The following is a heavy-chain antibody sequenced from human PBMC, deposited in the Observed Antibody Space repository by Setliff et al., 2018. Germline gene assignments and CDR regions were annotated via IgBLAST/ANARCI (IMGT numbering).Heavy chain of an antibody. Sequence: GGSLRLSCAASGFTFSSYAMSWVRQAPGKGLEWVSSISGSGTYTYTADSVKGRFTISRDNAKNSLYLQMNSLRAEDTAVYFCARDFGSHFFDYWGQGTLVTSPQ. CDR2: ISGSGTYT. D-gene: IGHD3-16*01. J-gene: IGHJ4*02. CDR3: ARDFGSHFFDY. V-gene: IGHV3-21*01. CDR1: GFTFSSYA.